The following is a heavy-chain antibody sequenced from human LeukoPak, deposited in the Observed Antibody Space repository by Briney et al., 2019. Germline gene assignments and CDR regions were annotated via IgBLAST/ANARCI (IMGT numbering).Heavy chain of an antibody. CDR3: ARDGGGFYGYSYYSDY. D-gene: IGHD5-18*01. Sequence: GGSLRLSCAASGFTFSSYWMSWVRQAPGKGLEWVANIKQDGSEKYYVDSVKGRFTISRDNAKNSLYLQMNSLRAEDTAVYYCARDGGGFYGYSYYSDYWGQGTLVPVSS. J-gene: IGHJ4*02. CDR2: IKQDGSEK. V-gene: IGHV3-7*01. CDR1: GFTFSSYW.